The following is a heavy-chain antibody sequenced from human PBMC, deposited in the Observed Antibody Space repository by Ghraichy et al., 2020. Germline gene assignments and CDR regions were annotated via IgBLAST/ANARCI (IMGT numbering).Heavy chain of an antibody. Sequence: GGSLRLSCTASGFSFSSHGINWVRQAPGKGLEWVSFIRYDGSKTYYADSVKGRFTISRDNAKKTVSLQLNNLRAEDTAIYYCTKEEASTITSLNYWVQGTLVPISS. CDR3: TKEEASTITSLNY. CDR2: IRYDGSKT. D-gene: IGHD1-14*01. V-gene: IGHV3-30*02. J-gene: IGHJ4*02. CDR1: GFSFSSHG.